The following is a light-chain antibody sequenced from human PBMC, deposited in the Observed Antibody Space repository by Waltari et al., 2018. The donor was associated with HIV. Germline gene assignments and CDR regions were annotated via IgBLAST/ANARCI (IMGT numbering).Light chain of an antibody. CDR2: GAS. CDR1: QNVGSN. J-gene: IGKJ4*01. V-gene: IGKV3-15*01. Sequence: EIVVTQSPAALSVSPGERVTLSCRASQNVGSNLAWYQQKPGQAPRLLIYGASTRATGVPARFSGGGSGTDFTLTISSLQSEDFVLYYCQQYNNWPPEFTFGGGTKVEIK. CDR3: QQYNNWPPEFT.